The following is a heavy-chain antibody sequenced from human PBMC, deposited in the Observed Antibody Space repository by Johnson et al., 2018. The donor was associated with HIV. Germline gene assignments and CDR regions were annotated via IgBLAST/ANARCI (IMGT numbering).Heavy chain of an antibody. CDR2: ISYDGSNK. Sequence: VQLVESGGGVVQPGRSLRHSFAASGFTFSSYAMHWVRQAPGKGLEWVAVISYDGSNKYYADSVKGRFTISRDNSKNMLYLQMNSLRAEDTAVYYCARASDACDIWGQGTMVTVSS. CDR1: GFTFSSYA. J-gene: IGHJ3*02. V-gene: IGHV3-30*04. CDR3: ARASDACDI.